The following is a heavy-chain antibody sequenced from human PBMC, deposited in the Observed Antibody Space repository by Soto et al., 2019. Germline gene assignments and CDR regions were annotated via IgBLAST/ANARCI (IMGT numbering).Heavy chain of an antibody. CDR3: SRVDFWGGRTHDY. CDR2: MYPSGSP. CDR1: GGSISNYY. J-gene: IGHJ4*02. V-gene: IGHV4-4*07. Sequence: QVQLQESVPGLVKPSETLSLTCTVSGGSISNYYWSWIRQPPGKVLEWIGRMYPSGSPNYTLSLKSRVTMSVDTSNIQFYLKLKLTSVTAADAAVYYCSRVDFWGGRTHDYWGQGILVTVSP. D-gene: IGHD3-3*01.